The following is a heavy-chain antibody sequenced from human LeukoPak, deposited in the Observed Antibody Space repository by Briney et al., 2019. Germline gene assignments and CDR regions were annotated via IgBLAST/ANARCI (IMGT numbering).Heavy chain of an antibody. CDR1: GDSINIHHHF. J-gene: IGHJ4*02. Sequence: PSQTLSLTCTVSGDSINIHHHFWGWTRQHPGKGLEWIGYVNYIGSTFYNPSLKSRVIISLDTSKNQISLNLTTVTAADTAVYYCAREGGNFDFDYWGQGSLVTVSS. CDR2: VNYIGST. D-gene: IGHD4-23*01. V-gene: IGHV4-31*03. CDR3: AREGGNFDFDY.